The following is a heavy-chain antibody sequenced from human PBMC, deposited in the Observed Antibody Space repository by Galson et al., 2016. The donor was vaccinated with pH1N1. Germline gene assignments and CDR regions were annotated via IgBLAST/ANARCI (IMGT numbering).Heavy chain of an antibody. CDR2: TYYNGNT. Sequence: SETLSLTCSVSGDSISHYYWSWIRQSPGKGLEWIGYTYYNGNTHYNPSLKSRVAISVDATKKQFSLKLTSLTPAATAVYYCARDPQELSPAFGTFDIWGQGTTVTVSS. CDR1: GDSISHYY. CDR3: ARDPQELSPAFGTFDI. D-gene: IGHD3-16*02. J-gene: IGHJ3*02. V-gene: IGHV4-59*01.